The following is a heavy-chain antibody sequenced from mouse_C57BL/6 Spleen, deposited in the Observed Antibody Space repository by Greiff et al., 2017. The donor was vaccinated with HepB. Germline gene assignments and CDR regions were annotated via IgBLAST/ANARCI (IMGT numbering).Heavy chain of an antibody. D-gene: IGHD3-2*02. CDR3: ARREDSSGLSWYFDV. CDR1: GFSLSTSGMG. V-gene: IGHV8-12*01. Sequence: QVTLKESGPGILQSSQTLSLTCSFSGFSLSTSGMGVSWIRQPSGKGLEWLAHIYWDDDKRYNPSLKSRLTISKDTSRNQVFLKITSVDTADTATYYCARREDSSGLSWYFDVWGTGTTVTVSS. CDR2: IYWDDDK. J-gene: IGHJ1*03.